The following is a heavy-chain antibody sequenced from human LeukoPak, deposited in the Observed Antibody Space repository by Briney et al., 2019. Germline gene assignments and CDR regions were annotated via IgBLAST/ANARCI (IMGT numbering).Heavy chain of an antibody. CDR2: IYPGDSDT. CDR3: ARHRHDTLTSVGYWFDP. CDR1: GYSFTSYW. Sequence: GESLKISCKGSGYSFTSYWIGWVRQMPGKGLEWMGIIYPGDSDTRYSPSFQGQVTISADKSISTAYLQWSSLKASDTAMYYCARHRHDTLTSVGYWFDPWGQGTLVTVSS. V-gene: IGHV5-51*01. D-gene: IGHD3-9*01. J-gene: IGHJ5*02.